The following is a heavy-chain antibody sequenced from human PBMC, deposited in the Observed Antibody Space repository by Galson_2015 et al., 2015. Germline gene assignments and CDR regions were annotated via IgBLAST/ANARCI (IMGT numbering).Heavy chain of an antibody. D-gene: IGHD4-11*01. Sequence: SVKVSCKAFGHTFTSSDYMHWGRPAPGRGLEWMGIINPSDGIANYTQNFQGKVTMTRDTSTSTVYIEVSSLRSDNTAVYYCARAADQYFDSWGQGTPVTVSS. CDR1: GHTFTSSDY. CDR2: INPSDGIA. CDR3: ARAADQYFDS. J-gene: IGHJ4*02. V-gene: IGHV1-46*01.